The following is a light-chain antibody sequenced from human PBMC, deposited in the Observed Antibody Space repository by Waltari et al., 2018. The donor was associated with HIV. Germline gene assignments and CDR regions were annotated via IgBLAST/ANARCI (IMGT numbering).Light chain of an antibody. CDR2: EVF. CDR3: CSYAGTYTYV. J-gene: IGLJ1*01. V-gene: IGLV2-11*01. CDR1: ASDIGYFDY. Sequence: QSALTQPRSVSGSPGQSVTISCTGTASDIGYFDYVSWYQQYPGKAPKVISYEVFQRPSGVPDRFTAAKSGITASPTISGLQDEDDADYYCCSYAGTYTYVFGSGTTVTVL.